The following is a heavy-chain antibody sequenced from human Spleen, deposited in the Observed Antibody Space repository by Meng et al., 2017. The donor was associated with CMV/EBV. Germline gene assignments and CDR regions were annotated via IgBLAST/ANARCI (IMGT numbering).Heavy chain of an antibody. CDR1: GFTFNNYA. V-gene: IGHV3-23*01. D-gene: IGHD1-20*01. J-gene: IGHJ4*02. CDR3: ASLTNWSFDY. Sequence: GESLKISCAASGFTFNNYAMNWVRQAPGKGLEWVSALSGSGGSAYYADSVKGRFTISRDISRNTLNLQMNSLRAEDTAVYYCASLTNWSFDYWGLGTLVTVSS. CDR2: LSGSGGSA.